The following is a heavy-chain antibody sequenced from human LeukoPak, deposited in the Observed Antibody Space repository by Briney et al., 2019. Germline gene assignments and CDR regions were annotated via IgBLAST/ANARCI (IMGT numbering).Heavy chain of an antibody. CDR3: ATYDSSGLLHY. CDR2: FDPADDKK. J-gene: IGHJ4*02. D-gene: IGHD3-22*01. CDR1: AYSLTELS. V-gene: IGHV1-24*01. Sequence: ASVKVSCKVSAYSLTELSIQWVRQAPGKGLEWMGGFDPADDKKIYAQKFLGRVTMPEDTSTDTAYMELGSLRSEDSAVYYCATYDSSGLLHYWGQGTLVTVSS.